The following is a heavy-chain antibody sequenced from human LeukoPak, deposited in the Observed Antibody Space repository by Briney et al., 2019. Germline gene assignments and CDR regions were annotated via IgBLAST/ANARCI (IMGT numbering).Heavy chain of an antibody. D-gene: IGHD6-13*01. CDR3: AKEISSSWFEH. CDR2: VSGDGDST. J-gene: IGHJ5*02. CDR1: GCSFSSYS. V-gene: IGHV3-23*01. Sequence: QSGGSLRLSCAASGCSFSSYSMSWLRQAPGKGLEWVSAVSGDGDSTYYAGSVKGRFTVSRDNSKNTLYLQMNGLRAKDTAVYYCAKEISSSWFEHWGQGTLVTVSS.